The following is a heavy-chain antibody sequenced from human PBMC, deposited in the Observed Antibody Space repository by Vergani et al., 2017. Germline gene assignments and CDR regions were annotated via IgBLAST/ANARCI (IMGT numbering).Heavy chain of an antibody. CDR1: GYTFTSYY. D-gene: IGHD4-17*01. CDR2: INPSGGST. CDR3: AIDLGLTVTTGWFDP. Sequence: QVQLVQSGAEVKKPGASVKVSCKASGYTFTSYYMHWVRQAPGQGPEWMGIINPSGGSTSYAQKFQGRVTMTSDTSTSTVYIELSSLRSEDTAVYYCAIDLGLTVTTGWFDPWGQGTLVTVSS. V-gene: IGHV1-46*01. J-gene: IGHJ5*02.